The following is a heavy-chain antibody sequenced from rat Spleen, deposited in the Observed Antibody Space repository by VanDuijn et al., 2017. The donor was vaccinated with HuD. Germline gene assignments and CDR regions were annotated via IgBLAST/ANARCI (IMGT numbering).Heavy chain of an antibody. V-gene: IGHV5-25*01. D-gene: IGHD1-12*02. Sequence: EVQLVQSGGGLVQPGRSMKLSCAASGFTYNDYAMAWVRQAPAKGLEWVATISTGGGDTYYRDSVKGRFTISRDNAKNTLFLQMDSLRSEDTATYYCATDGFYDGTYYAVYVMDAWGQGASVTVSS. CDR3: ATDGFYDGTYYAVYVMDA. J-gene: IGHJ4*01. CDR2: ISTGGGDT. CDR1: GFTYNDYA.